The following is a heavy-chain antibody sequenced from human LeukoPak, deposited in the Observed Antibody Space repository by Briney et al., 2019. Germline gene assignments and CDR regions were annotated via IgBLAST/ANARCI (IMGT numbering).Heavy chain of an antibody. V-gene: IGHV3-23*01. CDR1: GFTFSSYA. CDR2: IRGGGDNI. D-gene: IGHD3-10*01. CDR3: AKEFFGSGNYFNGVFDS. Sequence: GGSLRLSFAASGFTFSSYAMSWVRQAPGKGLEWVSSIRGGGDNIQYAVSVKGRFTISRDNSNNTLHLQMNSLRVEDTAVYYCAKEFFGSGNYFNGVFDSWGQGALVTVSS. J-gene: IGHJ4*02.